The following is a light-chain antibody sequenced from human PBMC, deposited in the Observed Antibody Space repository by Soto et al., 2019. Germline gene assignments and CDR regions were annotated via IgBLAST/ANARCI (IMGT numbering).Light chain of an antibody. CDR3: QQYGSSSWT. CDR2: GAS. Sequence: EIVLTQSPGTLSLSPGERATLSCRASQSVSSSYLAWYQQKPGQAPRLLIYGASSRATGIPDRFSGSGSGTDCTLTISRLEPEHFAVYYCQQYGSSSWTFGQGTKVEIK. V-gene: IGKV3-20*01. J-gene: IGKJ1*01. CDR1: QSVSSSY.